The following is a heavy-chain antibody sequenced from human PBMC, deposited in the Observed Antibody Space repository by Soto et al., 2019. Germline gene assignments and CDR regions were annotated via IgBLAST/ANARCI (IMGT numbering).Heavy chain of an antibody. CDR1: GLPISNAW. CDR2: IKTKSEGGPT. CDR3: TTGSVEGV. Sequence: EVQLVESGGGFIQPGGSLRLSCAASGLPISNAWMNWVRQAPGKGLEWVGRIKTKSEGGPTDYAAAVKARVPVSRDDSKTTLYPQMNSPKTEVTAVYYCTTGSVEGVWGQGTTVTVSS. J-gene: IGHJ6*02. V-gene: IGHV3-15*07. D-gene: IGHD2-15*01.